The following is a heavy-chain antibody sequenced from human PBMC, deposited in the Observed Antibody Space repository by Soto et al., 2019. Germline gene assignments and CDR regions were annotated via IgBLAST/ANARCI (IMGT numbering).Heavy chain of an antibody. J-gene: IGHJ5*02. CDR3: ARHPEDIVRGSYWVRFDP. V-gene: IGHV4-39*01. D-gene: IGHD3-16*01. CDR2: IYYSGST. CDR1: GGSISSSSYY. Sequence: QLQLQESGPGLVKPSETLSLTCTVSGGSISSSSYYWGWIRQPPGKGLEWIGSIYYSGSTYYNPSLKSRVTISVDTSKNQFSLKLSSVTAADTAVYYCARHPEDIVRGSYWVRFDPWGQGTLVTVSS.